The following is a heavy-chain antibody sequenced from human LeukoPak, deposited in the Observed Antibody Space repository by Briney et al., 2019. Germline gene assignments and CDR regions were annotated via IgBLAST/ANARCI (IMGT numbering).Heavy chain of an antibody. CDR2: IKQDGSEK. V-gene: IGHV3-7*01. D-gene: IGHD1-26*01. Sequence: QSGGSLRLSCAASGFTFSSYWMSWVRQAPGKGLDWVANIKQDGSEKIYVDSVKGRFTISRDNAKNSLYLQMNSLRAEDTAVYYCARDLPVVGAPGFDYWGQGTLVTVSS. CDR1: GFTFSSYW. CDR3: ARDLPVVGAPGFDY. J-gene: IGHJ4*02.